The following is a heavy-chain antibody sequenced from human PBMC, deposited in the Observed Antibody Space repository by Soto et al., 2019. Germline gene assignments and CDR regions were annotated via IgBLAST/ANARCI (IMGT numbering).Heavy chain of an antibody. CDR1: GFTFSNAW. CDR3: TTVDCSSTSCYYYYGMDV. J-gene: IGHJ6*02. Sequence: GGSLRLSCTASGFTFSNAWMSWVRQAPGKGLEWVGRLKSKTDGGTTDYAAPVKGRFTISRDDSKNTLYLQMNSLKTEDTAVYYCTTVDCSSTSCYYYYGMDVWGQGTTVTVSS. D-gene: IGHD2-2*01. V-gene: IGHV3-15*01. CDR2: LKSKTDGGTT.